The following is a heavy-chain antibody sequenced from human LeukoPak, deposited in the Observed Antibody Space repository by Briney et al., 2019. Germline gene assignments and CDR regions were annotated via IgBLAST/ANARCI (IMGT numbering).Heavy chain of an antibody. D-gene: IGHD4-17*01. CDR2: ISTYTGNS. CDR3: ARTMTTMTTHGELDF. V-gene: IGHV1-18*01. Sequence: ASVKVSFKASGYTFSNYVLTWVRQAPGQGLVWMGRISTYTGNSKYAQKFQDRVTMTTDTSTSTAYMELSNLSSDDTAVYYCARTMTTMTTHGELDFWGQGTLVTVSS. CDR1: GYTFSNYV. J-gene: IGHJ4*02.